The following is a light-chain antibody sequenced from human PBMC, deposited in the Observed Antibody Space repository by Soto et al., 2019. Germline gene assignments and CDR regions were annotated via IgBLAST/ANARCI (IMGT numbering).Light chain of an antibody. J-gene: IGKJ4*01. CDR2: GAS. V-gene: IGKV3-15*01. CDR1: QSVSSN. CDR3: PQYDNGPSLT. Sequence: EIVMTQSPATLSVSPGEGATLSCRASQSVSSNLAWYQQKPGQAPRLLIYGASMRAMGIPARVSGSGSGTAFTVTLSSLQSADFSVDYCPQYDNGPSLTFVGGTKV.